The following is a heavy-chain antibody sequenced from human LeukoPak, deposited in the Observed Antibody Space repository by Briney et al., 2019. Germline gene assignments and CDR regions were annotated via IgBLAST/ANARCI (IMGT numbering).Heavy chain of an antibody. V-gene: IGHV3-23*01. Sequence: GGSLRLSCAASGFTFSSCATSCARQAPGKGLESVSTISGGGDSTYYADSVKGRFTISRDNSKNTLSLQMNSLRAEDTAVYYCAKTPTVTPNYYYYYMDVWGKGTTVTVSS. CDR2: ISGGGDST. CDR3: AKTPTVTPNYYYYYMDV. CDR1: GFTFSSCA. D-gene: IGHD4-11*01. J-gene: IGHJ6*03.